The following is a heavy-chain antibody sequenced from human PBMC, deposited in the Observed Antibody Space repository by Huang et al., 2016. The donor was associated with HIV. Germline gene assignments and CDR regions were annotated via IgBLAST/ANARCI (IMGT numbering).Heavy chain of an antibody. J-gene: IGHJ4*02. Sequence: QVQLVESGGGVVQPGRSLRLSCAASGFTFSSYARHWVRQAPGRGLGWVAVISYDGSNKYYADSVKGRFTISRDNSKNTLYLQMNSLRAEDTAVYYCARGVPAAIRDYFDYWGQGTLVTVSS. D-gene: IGHD2-2*02. CDR3: ARGVPAAIRDYFDY. CDR1: GFTFSSYA. V-gene: IGHV3-30-3*01. CDR2: ISYDGSNK.